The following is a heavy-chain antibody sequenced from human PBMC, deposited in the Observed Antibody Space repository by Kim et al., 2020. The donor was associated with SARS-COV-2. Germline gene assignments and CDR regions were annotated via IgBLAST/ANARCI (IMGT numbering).Heavy chain of an antibody. CDR3: VRGGCSSLCDP. J-gene: IGHJ5*02. CDR1: GFTFSNYW. D-gene: IGHD6-19*01. Sequence: GGSLRLSCAASGFTFSNYWMSWVRQAPGKGPEWLAKIDEDGRGKYYVESMKGRITISRDNAKNSLYLQTNSLRVEDTAVYCCVRGGCSSLCDPWGQGTL. V-gene: IGHV3-7*03. CDR2: IDEDGRGK.